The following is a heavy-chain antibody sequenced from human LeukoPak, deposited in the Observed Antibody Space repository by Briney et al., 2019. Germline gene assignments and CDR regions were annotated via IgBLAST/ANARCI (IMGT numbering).Heavy chain of an antibody. Sequence: SETLSLTCTVSGGSISSYYWSWIRQPPGKGLEWIGYIYYSGSTNYNPSLKSRVTTSVDTSKNQFSLILTSVTAADTAVYYCARDYRLAAFDIWGQGTMVTVSS. CDR2: IYYSGST. D-gene: IGHD3-16*02. CDR3: ARDYRLAAFDI. V-gene: IGHV4-59*01. CDR1: GGSISSYY. J-gene: IGHJ3*02.